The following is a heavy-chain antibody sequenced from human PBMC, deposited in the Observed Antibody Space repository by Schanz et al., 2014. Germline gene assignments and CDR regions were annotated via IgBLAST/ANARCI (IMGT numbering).Heavy chain of an antibody. J-gene: IGHJ4*02. D-gene: IGHD4-17*01. Sequence: QVQLQESGPGLVKPSETLSLTCTVSGGSISSYYWSWIRQPPGKGLEWIGFIYYRGNTNYNPSLTSRVTMSETTPKNEFSLNLGSVTAADTAVYYCARRIWDGDYYYFDYWGQGTLVTVSS. CDR3: ARRIWDGDYYYFDY. CDR2: IYYRGNT. V-gene: IGHV4-59*08. CDR1: GGSISSYY.